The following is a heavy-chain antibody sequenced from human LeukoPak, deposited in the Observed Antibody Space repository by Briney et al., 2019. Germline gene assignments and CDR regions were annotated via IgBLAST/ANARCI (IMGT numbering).Heavy chain of an antibody. CDR3: AGGPEEWLTLTWHFDL. D-gene: IGHD3-3*01. Sequence: PGGSLRLSCAASGFTFNDYYMSWIRQAPGKGLEWVSYISSGSMTINYADSVKGRFTISRDNAKNSLYLQMNSLRAEDTAVYYCAGGPEEWLTLTWHFDLWGQGTLVTVSS. V-gene: IGHV3-11*01. CDR1: GFTFNDYY. CDR2: ISSGSMTI. J-gene: IGHJ5*02.